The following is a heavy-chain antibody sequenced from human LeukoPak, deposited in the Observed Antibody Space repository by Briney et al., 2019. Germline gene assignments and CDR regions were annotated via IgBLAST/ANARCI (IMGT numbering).Heavy chain of an antibody. Sequence: PSETLSLNCSVSGASITTFNSHWAWIRQSPGKGLEWIGSIHHLGTAFYNPSLKSRVTISVDTSKKQFSLKLTSVAAADTAVYYCARHLEDCSGSSCYDFDSWGQGTLVTVPS. CDR1: GASITTFNSH. V-gene: IGHV4-39*01. D-gene: IGHD2-2*01. J-gene: IGHJ4*02. CDR3: ARHLEDCSGSSCYDFDS. CDR2: IHHLGTA.